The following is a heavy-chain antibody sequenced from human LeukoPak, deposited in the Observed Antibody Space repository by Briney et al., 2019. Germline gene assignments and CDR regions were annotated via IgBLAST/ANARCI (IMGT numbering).Heavy chain of an antibody. CDR2: IYYSGST. CDR1: GGSNSSYY. CDR3: ARSPVRLGATDYYFDY. D-gene: IGHD1-26*01. V-gene: IGHV4-59*01. Sequence: PSETLSLTCTVSGGSNSSYYWSWIRQPPGKGLEWIGYIYYSGSTNYNPSLKSRVTISVDTSKNQFSLKLSSVTAADTAVYYCARSPVRLGATDYYFDYWGQGTLVTVSS. J-gene: IGHJ4*02.